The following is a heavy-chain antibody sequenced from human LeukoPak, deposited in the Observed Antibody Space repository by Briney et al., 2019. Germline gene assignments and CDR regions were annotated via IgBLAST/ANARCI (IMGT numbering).Heavy chain of an antibody. CDR1: GFTFSSYS. CDR2: ISSSSSYI. D-gene: IGHD1-26*01. J-gene: IGHJ4*02. V-gene: IGHV3-21*01. CDR3: AIQKYTTIAPTDY. Sequence: GSLRLSCAASGFTFSSYSMNWVRQAPGKGLEWVSSISSSSSYIYYADSVKGRFTISRDNAKNSLYLQMNSLRAEDTAVYYCAIQKYTTIAPTDYWGQGTLVTVSS.